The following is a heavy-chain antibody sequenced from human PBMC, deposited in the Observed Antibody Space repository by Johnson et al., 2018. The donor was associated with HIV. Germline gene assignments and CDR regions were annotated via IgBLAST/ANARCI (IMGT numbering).Heavy chain of an antibody. V-gene: IGHV3-23*04. J-gene: IGHJ3*02. Sequence: VPLVESGGGLVQPGGSLRLSCAASGFTFSSYAMSWVRQAPGKGLEWVSAISGSGGSTYYADSVKGRFTISRDNSKNTLYLQMNSLRAEDTGVYYCARREVVFGSYDNWDAFDIWGQGTMVTVSS. CDR2: ISGSGGST. CDR3: ARREVVFGSYDNWDAFDI. CDR1: GFTFSSYA. D-gene: IGHD1-1*01.